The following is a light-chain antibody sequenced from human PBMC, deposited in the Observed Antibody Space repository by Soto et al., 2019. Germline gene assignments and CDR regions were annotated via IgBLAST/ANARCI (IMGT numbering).Light chain of an antibody. CDR1: SSSY. V-gene: IGLV1-47*01. Sequence: QSVLTQPPSASGTPGQRVTISCSGSSSSYVYWYQQLPGTAPKLLIYRNNQRPSGVPDRFSGSKFGTSASLAISGLRSEDEADYYCAAWDDSLSGWVFGGGTKLTVL. CDR3: AAWDDSLSGWV. CDR2: RNN. J-gene: IGLJ3*02.